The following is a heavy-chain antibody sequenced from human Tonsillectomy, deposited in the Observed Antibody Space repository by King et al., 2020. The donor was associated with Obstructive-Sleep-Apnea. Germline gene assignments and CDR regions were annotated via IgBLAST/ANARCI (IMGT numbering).Heavy chain of an antibody. CDR2: IYWDDDK. CDR1: GFSLTTGGVG. D-gene: IGHD1-1*01. Sequence: ITLKESGPTLVEPTQTLTLTCTFSGFSLTTGGVGVGWIRQPPGKTLEWLAVIYWDDDKRYSPSLRNRLTITKDTPKNQVVLTMTDMDPVDTATYFCARRRDGPNWNECNFNYWSQGTLVTVSS. V-gene: IGHV2-5*02. CDR3: ARRRDGPNWNECNFNY. J-gene: IGHJ4*02.